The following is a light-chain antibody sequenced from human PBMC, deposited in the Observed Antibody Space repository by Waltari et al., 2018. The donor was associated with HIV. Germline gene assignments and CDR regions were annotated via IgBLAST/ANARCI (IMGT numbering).Light chain of an antibody. V-gene: IGLV3-21*02. J-gene: IGLJ2*01. CDR2: DDR. CDR3: QVWDGRGDPVI. CDR1: NIAATKS. Sequence: SYVLTQPPSVSVAPGQTARITCGGNNIAATKSVHWYQLNPGQAPVVVIYDDRDRPSGIPDRFSGSSSGDTATLTISRAEAGDEADYYCQVWDGRGDPVIFGGGTKLAVV.